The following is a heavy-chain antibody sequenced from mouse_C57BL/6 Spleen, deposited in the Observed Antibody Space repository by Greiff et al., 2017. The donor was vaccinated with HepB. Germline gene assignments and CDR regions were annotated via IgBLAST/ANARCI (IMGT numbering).Heavy chain of an antibody. CDR3: ARDGGSRAWFAY. CDR1: GFTFSSYA. D-gene: IGHD1-1*02. CDR2: ISDGGSYT. Sequence: DVQLVESGGGLVKPGGSLKLSCAASGFTFSSYAMSWVRQTPEKRLEWVATISDGGSYTYYPDNVKGRFTISRDNAKNNLYLQMSHLKSEDTAMYYCARDGGSRAWFAYWGQVTLVTVSA. V-gene: IGHV5-4*01. J-gene: IGHJ3*01.